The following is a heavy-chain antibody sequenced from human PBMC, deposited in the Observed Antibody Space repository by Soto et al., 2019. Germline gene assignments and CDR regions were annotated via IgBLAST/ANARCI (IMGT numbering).Heavy chain of an antibody. CDR3: HRVRSWDY. CDR1: GFTFSSYA. J-gene: IGHJ4*02. Sequence: GGPLRLSCAASGFTFSSYAMSWVRQAPGKGLEWVSRINEDESNTNYADSVKGRFTISRDNAKNTLYLQMNSLRAADTAVYYSHRVRSWDYWGQAT. CDR2: INEDESNT. V-gene: IGHV3-74*01. D-gene: IGHD3-10*01.